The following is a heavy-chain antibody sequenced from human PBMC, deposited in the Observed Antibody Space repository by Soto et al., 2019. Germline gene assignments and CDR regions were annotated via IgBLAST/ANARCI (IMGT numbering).Heavy chain of an antibody. D-gene: IGHD2-15*01. CDR1: GYTFTSYD. V-gene: IGHV1-8*01. J-gene: IGHJ2*01. CDR3: ARGLVVVSATYWYFDL. CDR2: MNPNSGKA. Sequence: QVQLVQSGAEVKKPGASVKVSCKASGYTFTSYDINWVRQAAGQGLEWIGWMNPNSGKAVYAQKFQGRVTMAGNTSISTAYMEMSSMRSDDTAVYCCARGLVVVSATYWYFDLWGRGTLVTVSS.